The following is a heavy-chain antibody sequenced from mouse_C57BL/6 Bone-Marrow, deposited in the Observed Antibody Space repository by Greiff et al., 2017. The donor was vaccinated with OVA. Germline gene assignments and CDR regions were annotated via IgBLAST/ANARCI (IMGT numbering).Heavy chain of an antibody. CDR1: GYTFTSYW. J-gene: IGHJ2*01. CDR3: EREWERRPLDY. D-gene: IGHD6-1*01. Sequence: VQLQQPGAELVKPGASVTLSYKASGYTFTSYWMHWVKQRPGQGLEWIGMIHPYSGSTTYNEKFKSKATLTVDKSSSTAYMQLSSLTSEDSAVNYCEREWERRPLDYWGQGTTLTVSS. V-gene: IGHV1-64*01. CDR2: IHPYSGST.